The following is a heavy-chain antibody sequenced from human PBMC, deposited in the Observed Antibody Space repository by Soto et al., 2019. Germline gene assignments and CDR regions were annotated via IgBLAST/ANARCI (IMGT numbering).Heavy chain of an antibody. D-gene: IGHD1-26*01. CDR1: GFSVSTNY. CDR2: IYSGGST. V-gene: IGHV3-53*01. J-gene: IGHJ4*02. CDR3: ARGSGSLYYFDF. Sequence: PGGSLRLSCAASGFSVSTNYMTWVRQAPGKGLEWGSVIYSGGSTYYADSVKGRFTLSRDNSKNTLHLQMNSLRAEDTAVYYCARGSGSLYYFDFWGRGTLVTVSS.